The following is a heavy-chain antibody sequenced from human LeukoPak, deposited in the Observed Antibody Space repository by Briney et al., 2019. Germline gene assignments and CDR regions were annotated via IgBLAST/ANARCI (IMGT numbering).Heavy chain of an antibody. V-gene: IGHV1-69*05. CDR1: GGTFSSYA. J-gene: IGHJ3*02. CDR3: ARHHCSSTSCHPAGAFDI. CDR2: IIPIFGAA. Sequence: ASVKVSCKASGGTFSSYAISWVRQAPGQGLGWMGGIIPIFGAANYAQKFQGRVTITTDESTSTAYMELSSLRSEDTAVYYCARHHCSSTSCHPAGAFDIWGQGTMVTVSS. D-gene: IGHD2-2*01.